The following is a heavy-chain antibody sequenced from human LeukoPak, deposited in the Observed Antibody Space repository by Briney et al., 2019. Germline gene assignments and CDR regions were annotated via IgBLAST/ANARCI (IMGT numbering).Heavy chain of an antibody. J-gene: IGHJ4*02. V-gene: IGHV4-59*03. Sequence: PSETLSLTCTVAGGSISSYYWSWIRQPPGKGLEYIGFIYYGGTTKYSPSLKSRATISADTSKDQFSLMLTSVTAADTAVYYCATNGINKPFDYWGQGTLVTVSS. CDR2: IYYGGTT. CDR3: ATNGINKPFDY. D-gene: IGHD2-15*01. CDR1: GGSISSYY.